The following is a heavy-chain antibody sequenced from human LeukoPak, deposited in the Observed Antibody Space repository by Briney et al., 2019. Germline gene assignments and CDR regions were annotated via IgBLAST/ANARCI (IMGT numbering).Heavy chain of an antibody. J-gene: IGHJ4*02. V-gene: IGHV4-59*01. CDR3: ARDDDSSGYYGD. Sequence: SETLSLTCTVYGGSISSYYWSWIRQPPGKGLEWIGYIYYSGSTNYNPSLKSRVTISVDTSRNQFSLKLSSVTAADTAVYYCARDDDSSGYYGDWGQGTLVTVSS. D-gene: IGHD3-22*01. CDR1: GGSISSYY. CDR2: IYYSGST.